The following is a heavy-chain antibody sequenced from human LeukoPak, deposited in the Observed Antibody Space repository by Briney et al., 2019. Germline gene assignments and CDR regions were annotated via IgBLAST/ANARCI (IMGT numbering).Heavy chain of an antibody. CDR1: GGSISSYY. J-gene: IGHJ5*02. CDR3: ARAAAHCSSTSCYANRFDP. Sequence: SETLSLTCSVSGGSISSYYWSWIRQPPGKGLEWIGYIYFSGSTNYNPSLKSRVTISVDTSKNQFSLQLSSVTAADTAVYYCARAAAHCSSTSCYANRFDPWGQGTLVTVSS. V-gene: IGHV4-59*01. CDR2: IYFSGST. D-gene: IGHD2-2*01.